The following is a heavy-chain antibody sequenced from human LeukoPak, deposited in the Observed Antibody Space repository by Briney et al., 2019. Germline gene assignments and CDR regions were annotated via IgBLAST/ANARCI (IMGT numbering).Heavy chain of an antibody. CDR1: GYTLTGYY. D-gene: IGHD3-9*01. CDR3: ARSNFDWLLWVDY. V-gene: IGHV1-2*06. J-gene: IGHJ4*02. CDR2: INPNSGDT. Sequence: ASVKVSCKASGYTLTGYYMHWVRQAPGQGLEWMGRINPNSGDTNYAQKFQGRVTMTRDTSISTAYMELSRLRSDDTAVYYCARSNFDWLLWVDYWGQGTLVTVSS.